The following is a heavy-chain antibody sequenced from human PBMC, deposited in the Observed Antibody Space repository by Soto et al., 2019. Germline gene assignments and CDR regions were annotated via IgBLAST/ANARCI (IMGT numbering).Heavy chain of an antibody. V-gene: IGHV1-2*02. D-gene: IGHD5-18*01. CDR3: ARNLPGYSYGLGY. CDR1: GYTFTGYY. Sequence: ASVKVSCKASGYTFTGYYMHWVRQAPGQGLEWMGWINPNSGGTNYAQKFQGRVTMTRDTSISTAYMELSRLRSDDTVVYYCARNLPGYSYGLGYWCQGTLVTGSS. CDR2: INPNSGGT. J-gene: IGHJ4*02.